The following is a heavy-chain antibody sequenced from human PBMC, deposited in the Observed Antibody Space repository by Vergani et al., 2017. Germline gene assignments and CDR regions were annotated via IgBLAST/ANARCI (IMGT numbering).Heavy chain of an antibody. Sequence: QVQLQESGPGLVKPSETLSLTCTVSGGSISSYYWSWIRQPPGKGLEWIGYIYTSGSTNYNPSLKSRVTISVDTSKNQFSLKLSSVTAADTAVYYCASLGDPTLYYYYGMDVWGQGTTVTVSS. D-gene: IGHD4-17*01. CDR1: GGSISSYY. V-gene: IGHV4-4*09. J-gene: IGHJ6*02. CDR3: ASLGDPTLYYYYGMDV. CDR2: IYTSGST.